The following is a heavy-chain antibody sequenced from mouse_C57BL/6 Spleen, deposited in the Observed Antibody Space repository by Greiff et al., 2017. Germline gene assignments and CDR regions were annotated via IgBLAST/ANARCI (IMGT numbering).Heavy chain of an antibody. CDR2: IDPSDSYT. Sequence: QVQLQQPGAELVMPGASVKLSCKASGYTFTSYWMHWVKQRPGQGLEWIGEIDPSDSYTNYNQKFKGKSTLTVDKSSSTAYMQLSSLTSEDSAVYYCARGDFITTVDYYAMDYWGQGTSVTVSS. D-gene: IGHD1-1*01. CDR3: ARGDFITTVDYYAMDY. CDR1: GYTFTSYW. V-gene: IGHV1-69*01. J-gene: IGHJ4*01.